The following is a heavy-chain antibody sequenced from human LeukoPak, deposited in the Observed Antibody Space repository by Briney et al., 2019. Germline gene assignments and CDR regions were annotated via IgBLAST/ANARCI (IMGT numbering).Heavy chain of an antibody. CDR2: IYSGGST. Sequence: GGSLRLSCSASGFTFSSYAMHWVRQAPGKGLEWVSVIYSGGSTHYADSVKDRFSISRDSSKNTLYLQMNSLRAEDTAVYYCASLGARGLDIWGQGTMVTVSS. CDR1: GFTFSSYA. CDR3: ASLGARGLDI. V-gene: IGHV3-66*01. D-gene: IGHD3-16*01. J-gene: IGHJ3*02.